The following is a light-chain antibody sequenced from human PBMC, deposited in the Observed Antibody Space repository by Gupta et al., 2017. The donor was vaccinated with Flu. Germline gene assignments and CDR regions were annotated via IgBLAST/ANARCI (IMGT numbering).Light chain of an antibody. CDR3: QQYYSTPPT. V-gene: IGKV4-1*01. CDR2: WAS. CDR1: QSVLYSSSNKNY. Sequence: SLGERATINCKSSQSVLYSSSNKNYLAWYQQKPGQPPKLLIYWASTRESGVPDRFSGSGSGTDFTLTISSLQAEDVAVYYCQQYYSTPPTFGQGTRLEIK. J-gene: IGKJ5*01.